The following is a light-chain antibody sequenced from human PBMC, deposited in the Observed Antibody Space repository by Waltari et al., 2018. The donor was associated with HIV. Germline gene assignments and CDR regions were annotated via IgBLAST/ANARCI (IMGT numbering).Light chain of an antibody. CDR2: DNG. CDR3: GTWDSSLSAVV. Sequence: QSVLTQPPSVSAAPGQKVNISCSGSRSNIGNNYVSWDQQFPGTAPKLLISDNGNRPSGIPDRSAGSRPGTSPTLGIPELQTVDEADYYCGTWDSSLSAVVFGGGTKLTFL. J-gene: IGLJ2*01. CDR1: RSNIGNNY. V-gene: IGLV1-51*01.